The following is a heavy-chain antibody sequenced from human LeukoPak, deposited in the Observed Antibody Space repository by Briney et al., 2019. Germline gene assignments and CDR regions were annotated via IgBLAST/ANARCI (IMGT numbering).Heavy chain of an antibody. CDR1: GYTFTSYY. D-gene: IGHD3-16*01. J-gene: IGHJ6*02. CDR3: ARDFVALRLDV. Sequence: GASVKVSCKTSGYTFTSYYMHWVRQATGQGLEWMGWMNPNSGNTGYAQKFQGRVTMTRNTSISTAYMELSSLRSEDTAVYYCARDFVALRLDVWGQGTTVTVSS. V-gene: IGHV1-8*02. CDR2: MNPNSGNT.